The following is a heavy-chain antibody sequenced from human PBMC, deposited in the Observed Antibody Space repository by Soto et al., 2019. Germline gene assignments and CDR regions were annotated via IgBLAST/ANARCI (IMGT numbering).Heavy chain of an antibody. V-gene: IGHV3-30*18. CDR2: ISYDGSNK. CDR1: GFTFSSYG. Sequence: GGSLRLSCAASGFTFSSYGMHWVRQAPGKGLEWVAVISYDGSNKYYADSVKGRFTISRDNSKNTLYLQMNSLRAEDTAVYYCAKEETGYDKTEHFDYWGQGTLVTVSS. CDR3: AKEETGYDKTEHFDY. J-gene: IGHJ4*02. D-gene: IGHD5-12*01.